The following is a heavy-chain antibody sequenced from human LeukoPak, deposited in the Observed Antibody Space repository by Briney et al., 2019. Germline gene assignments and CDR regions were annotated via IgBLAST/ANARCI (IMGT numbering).Heavy chain of an antibody. CDR1: GFTFSGYG. D-gene: IGHD2-2*01. Sequence: GGSLRLSCAASGFTFSGYGMHWVRQAPGKGLEWVAFIRYDGSNKYYADSVKGRFTISRDNSKNTLYLQMNSLRAEDTAVYYCAKDVGRCSSTSCSLDYWGQGTLVTVSS. J-gene: IGHJ4*02. V-gene: IGHV3-30*02. CDR2: IRYDGSNK. CDR3: AKDVGRCSSTSCSLDY.